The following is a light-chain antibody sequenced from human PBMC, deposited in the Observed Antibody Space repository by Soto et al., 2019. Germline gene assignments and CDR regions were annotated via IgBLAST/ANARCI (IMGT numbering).Light chain of an antibody. Sequence: IPMTQSPSTLSASVGDTVTLTCRASQNIARWLAWYQQKPGKAPRLVIFDATSLQTGLPSRFSASGSGADFTLTISSLQPDDLATYYCLQYNTFPHTFGQGTKL. CDR2: DAT. CDR3: LQYNTFPHT. V-gene: IGKV1-5*01. J-gene: IGKJ2*01. CDR1: QNIARW.